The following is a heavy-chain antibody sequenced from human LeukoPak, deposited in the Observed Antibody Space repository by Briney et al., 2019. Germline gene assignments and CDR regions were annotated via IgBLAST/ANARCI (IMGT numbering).Heavy chain of an antibody. CDR3: ARDYFSAQYYFDY. V-gene: IGHV3-21*01. J-gene: IGHJ4*02. Sequence: GGSRSLSCAASGFTFNTYRMRRVRAARGKGLGWVSIISRASESLFYADSVNGRFTISRDNAKNSLYLQMNSLRAEDTAVYYCARDYFSAQYYFDYWGQGTLVTASS. CDR2: ISRASESL. D-gene: IGHD2/OR15-2a*01. CDR1: GFTFNTYR.